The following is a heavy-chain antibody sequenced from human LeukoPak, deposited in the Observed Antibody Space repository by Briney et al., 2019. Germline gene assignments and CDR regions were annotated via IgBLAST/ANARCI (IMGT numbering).Heavy chain of an antibody. Sequence: SETLSLTCTVSGGSISSYYWSWIRQPAGKGLEWIGRIYTSGSTNYNPSLKSRVTMSVDTSKNQFSLKLSSVTAADTVVYYCARSDRIAAFFDYWGQGTLVTVSS. D-gene: IGHD6-6*01. CDR2: IYTSGST. CDR1: GGSISSYY. CDR3: ARSDRIAAFFDY. J-gene: IGHJ4*02. V-gene: IGHV4-4*07.